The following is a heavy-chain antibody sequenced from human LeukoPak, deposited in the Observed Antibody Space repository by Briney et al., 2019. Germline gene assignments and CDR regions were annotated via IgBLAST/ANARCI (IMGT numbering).Heavy chain of an antibody. V-gene: IGHV1-46*01. Sequence: ASVKVSCKASGNTFPSHFMNWVRQAPGQGLEWMGIINPSGGSTSYAQKFQGRVTMTRDTSTSTLYMELSSLRSEDTAVYYCARADSGGDSSGYKWFDPWGQGTLVTVSS. CDR3: ARADSGGDSSGYKWFDP. J-gene: IGHJ5*02. D-gene: IGHD3-22*01. CDR1: GNTFPSHF. CDR2: INPSGGST.